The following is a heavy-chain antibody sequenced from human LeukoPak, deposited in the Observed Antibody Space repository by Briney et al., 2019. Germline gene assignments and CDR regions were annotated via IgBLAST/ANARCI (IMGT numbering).Heavy chain of an antibody. D-gene: IGHD3-10*01. Sequence: SETLSLTCTVSGDSISSGDYYWSWIRQPAGKGLEWIGRISSSGSTNYNPSLKSRVTISVDTSKNQFSLKLSSVTAADTAVYYCARITMVRGVIGYYYYYMDVWGKGTTVTISS. CDR1: GDSISSGDYY. CDR3: ARITMVRGVIGYYYYYMDV. V-gene: IGHV4-61*02. CDR2: ISSSGST. J-gene: IGHJ6*03.